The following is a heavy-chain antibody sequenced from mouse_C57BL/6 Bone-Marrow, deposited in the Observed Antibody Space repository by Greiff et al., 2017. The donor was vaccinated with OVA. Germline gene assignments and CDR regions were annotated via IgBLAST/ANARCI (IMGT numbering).Heavy chain of an antibody. Sequence: QVQLKESGAELARPGASVKLSCKASGYTFTSYGISWVKQRTGQGLEWIGEIYPRSGNTYYNEKFKGKATLTADKSSSTAYMELRSLTSEDSAVYFCAREGGPAWFAYWGKGTLVTVSA. V-gene: IGHV1-81*01. CDR1: GYTFTSYG. CDR3: AREGGPAWFAY. CDR2: IYPRSGNT. J-gene: IGHJ3*01.